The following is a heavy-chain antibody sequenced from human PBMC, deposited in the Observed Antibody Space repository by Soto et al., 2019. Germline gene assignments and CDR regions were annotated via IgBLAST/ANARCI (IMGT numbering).Heavy chain of an antibody. CDR2: IYLSAST. Sequence: PSETLSLTCAVSGGSISTGGYSWSWIRQPPGKGLEWIGYIYLSASTYYNPSLKSRVAISVDRSSNQFSLTLTSVTAADTAVYYYARTLMIGYHMDVWGQGTTVTVSS. V-gene: IGHV4-30-2*01. J-gene: IGHJ6*02. CDR1: GGSISTGGYS. CDR3: ARTLMIGYHMDV. D-gene: IGHD3-22*01.